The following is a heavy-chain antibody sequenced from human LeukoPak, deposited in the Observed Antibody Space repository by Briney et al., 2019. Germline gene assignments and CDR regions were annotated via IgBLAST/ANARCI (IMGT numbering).Heavy chain of an antibody. CDR3: ARGGGVDYSFDY. J-gene: IGHJ4*02. Sequence: SETLSLTCTASGCTISSDTYYWSCIGQPAGKGLEWIGRIDTSGSTNYNPSLNRRATITVDTSKNQFSLKLCFVTAADTAVDSGARGGGVDYSFDYWGQGTLVTVSS. CDR1: GCTISSDTYY. V-gene: IGHV4-61*02. CDR2: IDTSGST. D-gene: IGHD4-11*01.